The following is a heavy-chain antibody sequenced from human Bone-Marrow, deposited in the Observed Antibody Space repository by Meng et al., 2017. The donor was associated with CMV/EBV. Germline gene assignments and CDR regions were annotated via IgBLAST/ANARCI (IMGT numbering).Heavy chain of an antibody. CDR1: GYTFTSYG. V-gene: IGHV1-18*01. CDR3: ARDRTVTIFGVVNRGPWFDP. D-gene: IGHD3-3*01. Sequence: ASVKVSCKASGYTFTSYGISWVRQAPGQGLEWTGWISAYNGNTNYAQKLQGRVTMTTDTSTSTAYMELRSLRSDDTAVYYCARDRTVTIFGVVNRGPWFDPWGQGNLVTLSS. J-gene: IGHJ5*02. CDR2: ISAYNGNT.